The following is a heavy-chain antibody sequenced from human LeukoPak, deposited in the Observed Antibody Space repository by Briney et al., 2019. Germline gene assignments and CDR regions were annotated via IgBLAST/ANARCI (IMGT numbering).Heavy chain of an antibody. CDR1: GFTFRTFG. J-gene: IGHJ4*02. V-gene: IGHV3-30*02. Sequence: GGSLRLSCAASGFTFRTFGMHWVRQAPGKGLEWVAFIRYDGADKFYADSVKGRFTISRDNSKNTAYLQMNSLRAEDTAVYYCAKTTYHDILTGYQRKFYFDYWGQGTLVTVSS. D-gene: IGHD3-9*01. CDR3: AKTTYHDILTGYQRKFYFDY. CDR2: IRYDGADK.